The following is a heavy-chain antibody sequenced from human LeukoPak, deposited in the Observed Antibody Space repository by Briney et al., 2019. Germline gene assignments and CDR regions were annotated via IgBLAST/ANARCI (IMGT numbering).Heavy chain of an antibody. CDR2: ISYDGSNK. Sequence: GGYLRLSCAASGFTFSSYAMHWVRQAPGKGLEWVAVISYDGSNKYYADSVKGRFTISRDNSKNTLYLQMNSLRAEDTAVYYCARGKTCGGDCYAFDYWGRGTLVSVSS. D-gene: IGHD2-21*02. V-gene: IGHV3-30*04. J-gene: IGHJ4*02. CDR3: ARGKTCGGDCYAFDY. CDR1: GFTFSSYA.